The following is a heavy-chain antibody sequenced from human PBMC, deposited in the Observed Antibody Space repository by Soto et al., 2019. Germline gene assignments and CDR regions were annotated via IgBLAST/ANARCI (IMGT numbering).Heavy chain of an antibody. Sequence: QVQLVQSGAEVKKPGASVRVSCKASGYTFNNYVIHWVRQAPGQRLEWMGWINTGNDNTTYSHKFQARVTIARDTSATTVYMELSSLTSEDTAIYYCAGDSGWYFDLWGRGSRVTVSS. CDR2: INTGNDNT. CDR1: GYTFNNYV. CDR3: AGDSGWYFDL. V-gene: IGHV1-3*04. J-gene: IGHJ2*01. D-gene: IGHD3-10*01.